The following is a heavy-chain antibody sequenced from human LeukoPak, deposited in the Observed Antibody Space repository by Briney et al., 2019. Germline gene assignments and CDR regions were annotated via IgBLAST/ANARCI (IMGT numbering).Heavy chain of an antibody. CDR2: ISSSSNYK. Sequence: PGGSLRLSCAASGFTFSSYSMNWVRQAPGKGLEWVSSISSSSNYKYYADSVKGRFTISRDNAKNTLYLQMDSLRAEDTAVYYCATDRNSGKYYDYWGQGTLVTVSS. CDR1: GFTFSSYS. V-gene: IGHV3-21*01. D-gene: IGHD1-26*01. J-gene: IGHJ4*02. CDR3: ATDRNSGKYYDY.